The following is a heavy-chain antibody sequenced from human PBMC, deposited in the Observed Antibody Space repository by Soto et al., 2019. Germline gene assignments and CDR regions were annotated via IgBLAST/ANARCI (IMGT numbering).Heavy chain of an antibody. CDR1: GFSFSNFT. V-gene: IGHV3-21*01. CDR2: IDTSGRNMYI. D-gene: IGHD1-7*01. J-gene: IGHJ6*02. CDR3: AIETGSYNWNYGLMDV. Sequence: EVQLVESGGGLVQPGGSLRLSCAASGFSFSNFTMNWVRQAPGKGLEWVSSIDTSGRNMYIYYADSVTGRFTISRDNPKKSVYLQMNSLRAEDTAVYYCAIETGSYNWNYGLMDVWGQGTTVTVSS.